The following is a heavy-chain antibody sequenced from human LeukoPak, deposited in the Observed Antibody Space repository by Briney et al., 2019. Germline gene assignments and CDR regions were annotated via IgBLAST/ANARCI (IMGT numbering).Heavy chain of an antibody. CDR3: ARDPLVNQLLLGYYYGMDV. Sequence: ASVKVSCKASGYTFTGYYMHWVRQAPGQGLEWMGWINPNSGGTNYAQKFQGRVTMTRDTSISTAYMELSRLRSDDTAVYYCARDPLVNQLLLGYYYGMDVWGQGTMVTVSS. CDR1: GYTFTGYY. CDR2: INPNSGGT. V-gene: IGHV1-2*02. D-gene: IGHD2-2*01. J-gene: IGHJ6*02.